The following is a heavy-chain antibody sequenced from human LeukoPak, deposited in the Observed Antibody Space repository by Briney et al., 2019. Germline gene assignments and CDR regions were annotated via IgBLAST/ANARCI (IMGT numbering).Heavy chain of an antibody. CDR3: ARHRGSRNRGVIPGYYYYYMDV. Sequence: TSETLSLTCTVSGGSISSSSYYWGWIRQPPGKGLEWIGSIYYSGSTYYNPSLKSRVTISVDTSKNQFSLKLSSVTAADTAVYYCARHRGSRNRGVIPGYYYYYMDVWGKGTTVTISS. J-gene: IGHJ6*03. D-gene: IGHD3-10*01. V-gene: IGHV4-39*01. CDR2: IYYSGST. CDR1: GGSISSSSYY.